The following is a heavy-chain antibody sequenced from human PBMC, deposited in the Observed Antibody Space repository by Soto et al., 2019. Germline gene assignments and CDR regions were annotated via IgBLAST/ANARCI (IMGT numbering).Heavy chain of an antibody. D-gene: IGHD6-19*01. CDR2: ISYDGSNK. Sequence: QVQLVESGGGVVQPGRSLTLSCEASGFTFSDNGMHWVRQAPGKGLEWVSVISYDGSNKYYADSVKGRFTISRDNSKNTMYLQMNSLRADDTAVYYCAKGDGAGHYYGMDVWGQGTTVTVSS. CDR1: GFTFSDNG. J-gene: IGHJ6*02. CDR3: AKGDGAGHYYGMDV. V-gene: IGHV3-30*18.